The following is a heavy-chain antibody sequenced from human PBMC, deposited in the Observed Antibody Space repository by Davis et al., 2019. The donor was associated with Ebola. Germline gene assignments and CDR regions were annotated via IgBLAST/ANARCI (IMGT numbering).Heavy chain of an antibody. CDR2: INPNIGVT. D-gene: IGHD2-15*01. Sequence: AASVKVSCKASGYTFTGYSIHWVRQAPGQGLEWMGRINPNIGVTNYAQKFQGRVTMTRDTSISTAYMELRSLRSEDTAVYYCAREVVVVVAATPSGYYYYGMDVWGKGTTVTVSS. J-gene: IGHJ6*04. CDR1: GYTFTGYS. V-gene: IGHV1-2*06. CDR3: AREVVVVVAATPSGYYYYGMDV.